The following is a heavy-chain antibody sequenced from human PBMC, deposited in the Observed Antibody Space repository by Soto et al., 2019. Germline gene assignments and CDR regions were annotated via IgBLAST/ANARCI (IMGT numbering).Heavy chain of an antibody. CDR3: ARTVGSGSPDFDY. D-gene: IGHD3-10*01. CDR1: GASTVSHYH. J-gene: IGHJ4*02. Sequence: QVQLQESGPGLVKPSQTLSLTCSVSGASTVSHYHWTWIRQPPGKGLEWMGYIYNSGTTFYNPSLTSRLSISMDTSGNQFSLELRSVTAADTAVYYCARTVGSGSPDFDYWGQGILVTVSS. V-gene: IGHV4-31*02. CDR2: IYNSGTT.